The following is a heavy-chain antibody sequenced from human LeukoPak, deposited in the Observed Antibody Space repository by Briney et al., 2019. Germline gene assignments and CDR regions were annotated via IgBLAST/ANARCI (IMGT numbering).Heavy chain of an antibody. CDR1: NGPINTYQ. V-gene: IGHV4-59*01. CDR2: IHYSGSA. CDR3: ARGLATYYYYYMDV. J-gene: IGHJ6*03. Sequence: PSETLSLTCTVSNGPINTYQWSWIRQPPGKGPEWIGNIHYSGSANYNPSLKSRVVISVDTSKNQFSLKLSPVTAADTAVYYCARGLATYYYYYMDVWGKGTTVTVSS.